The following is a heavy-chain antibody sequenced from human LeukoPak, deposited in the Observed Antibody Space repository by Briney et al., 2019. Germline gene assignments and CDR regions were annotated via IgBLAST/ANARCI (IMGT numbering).Heavy chain of an antibody. V-gene: IGHV1-18*01. CDR2: ISGYSLNT. CDR3: ARVRPWDSSGFYSPDY. J-gene: IGHJ4*02. CDR1: GYTFASYG. D-gene: IGHD3-22*01. Sequence: ASVKVSCRASGYTFASYGISWVRQAPGQGLEWMGWISGYSLNTHYDQRFQGRLTMTADTSTTTVDVELRSLKSDDTGVYYCARVRPWDSSGFYSPDYWGQGTLVTVSS.